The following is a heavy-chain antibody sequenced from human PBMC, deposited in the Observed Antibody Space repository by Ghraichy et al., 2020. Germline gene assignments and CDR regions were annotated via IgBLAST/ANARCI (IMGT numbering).Heavy chain of an antibody. Sequence: SETLSLTCAVYGGSFSGYYWSWIRQPLGKGLEWIGEINHSGSTNYNPSLKSRVTISVDTSKNQFSLKLSSVTAADTAVYYCARRNGAVVVPAAYNWFDPWGQGTLVTVSS. J-gene: IGHJ5*02. CDR3: ARRNGAVVVPAAYNWFDP. CDR2: INHSGST. CDR1: GGSFSGYY. V-gene: IGHV4-34*01. D-gene: IGHD2-2*01.